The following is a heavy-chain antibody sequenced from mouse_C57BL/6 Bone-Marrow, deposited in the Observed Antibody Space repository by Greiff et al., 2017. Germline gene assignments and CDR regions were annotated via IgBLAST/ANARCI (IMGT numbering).Heavy chain of an antibody. D-gene: IGHD3-2*02. CDR1: GFTFSDYG. Sequence: EVKLEESGGGLVQPGGSLKLSCAASGFTFSDYGMAWVRQAPRKGPEWVAFISNLAYSIYYADTVTGRFTIARENAKNTLYLEMSSLRSEDTAMYYCARRTVDSSGFWFAYWGQGTLVTVSA. V-gene: IGHV5-15*04. J-gene: IGHJ3*01. CDR2: ISNLAYSI. CDR3: ARRTVDSSGFWFAY.